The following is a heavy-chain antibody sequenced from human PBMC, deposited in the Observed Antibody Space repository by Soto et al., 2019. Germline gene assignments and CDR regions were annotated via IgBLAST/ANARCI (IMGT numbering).Heavy chain of an antibody. CDR3: ARELGVTTVWYFDL. CDR1: GFTFSSYG. CDR2: IWYDGSNK. Sequence: QVQLVESGGGVVQPGRSLRLSCAASGFTFSSYGMHWVRQAPGKGLEWVAVIWYDGSNKYYADSVKGRFTISRDNSKNTLYLQMNSLRAEDTAVYYWARELGVTTVWYFDLWGRGTLVTVSS. J-gene: IGHJ2*01. D-gene: IGHD4-17*01. V-gene: IGHV3-33*01.